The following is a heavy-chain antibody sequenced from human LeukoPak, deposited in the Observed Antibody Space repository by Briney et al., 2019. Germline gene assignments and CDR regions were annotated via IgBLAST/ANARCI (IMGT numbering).Heavy chain of an antibody. CDR1: GGSISSYY. CDR2: IYTSGST. Sequence: SETLSLTCTVSGGSISSYYWSWIRQPAGKGLEWIGRIYTSGSTNYNSSLKSRVTMSVDTSKNQFSLKLSSVTAADTAVYYCARVTVGDFWSGSPLNYYYYMDVWGKGTTVTVSS. D-gene: IGHD3-3*01. J-gene: IGHJ6*03. V-gene: IGHV4-4*07. CDR3: ARVTVGDFWSGSPLNYYYYMDV.